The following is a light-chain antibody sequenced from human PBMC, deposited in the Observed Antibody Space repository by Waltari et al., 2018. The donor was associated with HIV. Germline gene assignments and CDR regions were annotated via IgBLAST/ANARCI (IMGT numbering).Light chain of an antibody. CDR3: AAWDDSLDGYV. CDR2: SSM. J-gene: IGLJ1*01. V-gene: IGLV1-44*01. Sequence: QSVLTQPPSASGTPGQRVTISCSGSSSNIERNTVNWYQQFPGTTPKVVIYSSMKRPSGGPDRFSGARSGTSASLASSGLQSEDEAHYYCAAWDDSLDGYVFGPGTEVTVL. CDR1: SSNIERNT.